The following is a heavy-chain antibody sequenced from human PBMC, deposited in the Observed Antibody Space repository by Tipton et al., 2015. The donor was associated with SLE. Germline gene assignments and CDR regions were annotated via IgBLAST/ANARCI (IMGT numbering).Heavy chain of an antibody. Sequence: QLVQSGAEVKKPGSSVKVSCKASGGTFSSYAISWVRQAPGQGLEWMGGIIPIFGTANYAQKFQGRVTITTDESTSTAYMELSSLRSEDTAVYYCARERGHGVGYYYYGMDVWGQGTTVTVSS. CDR2: IIPIFGTA. J-gene: IGHJ6*02. CDR3: ARERGHGVGYYYYGMDV. D-gene: IGHD2-8*01. V-gene: IGHV1-69*05. CDR1: GGTFSSYA.